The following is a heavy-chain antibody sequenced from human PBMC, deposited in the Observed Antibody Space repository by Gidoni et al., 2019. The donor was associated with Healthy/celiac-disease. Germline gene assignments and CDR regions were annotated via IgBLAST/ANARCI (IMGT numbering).Heavy chain of an antibody. CDR1: GGTFSSYA. V-gene: IGHV1-69*06. D-gene: IGHD5-12*01. J-gene: IGHJ4*02. CDR3: AALPLDGYNSVDY. CDR2: IIPIFGTA. Sequence: QVQLVQSGAEVTTPGSSVKVSCTAYGGTFSSYAISWVRQDPGQGLAWMGGIIPIFGTANYAQTFQGRDTITADKSTSTAYMELSSLRSEDTAVYYCAALPLDGYNSVDYWGQGTLVTVSS.